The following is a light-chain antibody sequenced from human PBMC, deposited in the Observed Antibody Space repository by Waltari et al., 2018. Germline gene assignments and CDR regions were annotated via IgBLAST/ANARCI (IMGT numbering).Light chain of an antibody. V-gene: IGLV3-21*02. Sequence: SYVLTQPPSVSVAPGQTARITCGGNNIGSKSVHGYQQKSGQAPVLVVYDDSDRPSGCPERFSGANSGNTATLTISRVEAGDEADYYCQVLDTSSDVVVFGGGTKLTVL. CDR1: NIGSKS. J-gene: IGLJ2*01. CDR3: QVLDTSSDVVV. CDR2: DDS.